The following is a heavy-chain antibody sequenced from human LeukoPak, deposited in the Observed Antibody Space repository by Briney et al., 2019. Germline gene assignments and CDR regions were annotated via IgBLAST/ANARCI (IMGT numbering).Heavy chain of an antibody. D-gene: IGHD2-2*01. Sequence: GGSLRLSCAASGFTFSNYDIHWVRQAPDKGLEWVAFIRYDGSNKYYADSVKGRFTISRDNSKNTLYLQMNSLRAEDTAVYYCAKDFSAYCSSTSCYDFDYWGQGTLVTVSS. CDR3: AKDFSAYCSSTSCYDFDY. V-gene: IGHV3-30*02. J-gene: IGHJ4*02. CDR1: GFTFSNYD. CDR2: IRYDGSNK.